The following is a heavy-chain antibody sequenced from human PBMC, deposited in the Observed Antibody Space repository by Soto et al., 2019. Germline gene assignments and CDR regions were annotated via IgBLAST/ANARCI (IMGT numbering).Heavy chain of an antibody. V-gene: IGHV6-1*01. CDR3: ARTQSIAAAGSYGMDV. CDR2: TYYRSKWYN. J-gene: IGHJ6*02. CDR1: GDSVSSNSAA. Sequence: SQTLSLTCSISGDSVSSNSAAWNWIRQSPSRGLEWLGRTYYRSKWYNDYAVSVKSRITINPDTSKNQFSLQLNSVTPEDTAVYYCARTQSIAAAGSYGMDVWGQGTTVTVSS. D-gene: IGHD6-13*01.